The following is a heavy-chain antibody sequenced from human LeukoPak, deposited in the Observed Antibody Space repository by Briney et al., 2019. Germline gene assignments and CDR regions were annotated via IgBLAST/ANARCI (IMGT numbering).Heavy chain of an antibody. J-gene: IGHJ2*01. CDR3: AKDSPRRLTLYFDL. Sequence: GGSLRLSCAASGFTFSSYAMSWVRQAPGKGLEGLSAISGSGGSTYYADPVKGRFTISRDNSKNTLYLQMNSLRAEDTPVYYCAKDSPRRLTLYFDLCGRGTLVTVSS. D-gene: IGHD3-16*01. CDR2: ISGSGGST. V-gene: IGHV3-23*01. CDR1: GFTFSSYA.